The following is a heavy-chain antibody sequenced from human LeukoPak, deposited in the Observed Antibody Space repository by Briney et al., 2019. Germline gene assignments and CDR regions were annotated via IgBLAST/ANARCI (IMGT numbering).Heavy chain of an antibody. CDR1: GFTFSNHW. Sequence: GGSLGLSCAASGFTFSNHWMAWVRQTPGKGPEWVANIDEDGDVKSYAESVKGRFTVSRDNGRTSVYLQMNSLRAEDTAIYYCARHVPRGRSDFDCWGQGALVTVS. V-gene: IGHV3-7*01. CDR3: ARHVPRGRSDFDC. CDR2: IDEDGDVK. J-gene: IGHJ4*02. D-gene: IGHD5-12*01.